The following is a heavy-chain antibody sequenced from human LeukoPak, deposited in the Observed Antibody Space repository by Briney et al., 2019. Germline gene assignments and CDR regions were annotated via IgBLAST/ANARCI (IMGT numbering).Heavy chain of an antibody. CDR1: GFTFSSHG. CDR2: ISSSSSYI. V-gene: IGHV3-21*01. J-gene: IGHJ4*02. Sequence: PGGSLRLSCAASGFTFSSHGMNWVRQAPGKGLEWVSSISSSSSYIYYADSMKGRFTISRDNAKNSLYLQMNSLRAEDTAVYYCARDPIDCSGGSCYVAGYWGQGTLVTVSS. CDR3: ARDPIDCSGGSCYVAGY. D-gene: IGHD2-15*01.